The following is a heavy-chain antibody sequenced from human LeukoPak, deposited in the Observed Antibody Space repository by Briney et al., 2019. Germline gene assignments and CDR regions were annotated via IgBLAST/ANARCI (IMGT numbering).Heavy chain of an antibody. D-gene: IGHD6-19*01. J-gene: IGHJ4*02. CDR1: GYTFTSYG. V-gene: IGHV1-18*01. Sequence: ASVRASCKASGYTFTSYGISWVRQAPGQGLEWMGWISAYNGNTNYAQKLQGRVTMTTDTSTSTAYMELRSLRSDDTAVYYCARTYSSGWYAHFDYWGQGTLVTVSS. CDR3: ARTYSSGWYAHFDY. CDR2: ISAYNGNT.